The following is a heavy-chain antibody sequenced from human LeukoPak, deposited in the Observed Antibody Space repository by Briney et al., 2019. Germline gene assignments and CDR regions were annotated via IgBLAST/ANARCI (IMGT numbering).Heavy chain of an antibody. CDR3: ARGPTRGYDSRHYYYYMDV. CDR1: GGSISGTSYY. V-gene: IGHV4-39*07. J-gene: IGHJ6*03. CDR2: IYYSGST. D-gene: IGHD5-12*01. Sequence: PSETLSLTCTVSGGSISGTSYYWGWIRQPPGKGLEWIGSIYYSGSTYYNPSLKSRVTISVDTSKNQFSLKLSSVTAADTAVYYCARGPTRGYDSRHYYYYMDVWGKGTTVTISS.